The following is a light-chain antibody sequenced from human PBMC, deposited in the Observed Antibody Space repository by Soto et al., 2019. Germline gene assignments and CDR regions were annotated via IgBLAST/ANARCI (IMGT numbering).Light chain of an antibody. CDR1: QDISNY. CDR2: DAS. V-gene: IGKV1-33*01. CDR3: QQYDNIPLT. Sequence: DIQMTQSPSSLSASVGDRVTITCQASQDISNYLNWYQQKPGKAPKLLIYDASNLETGVPSRFSVSGSGTDFTFNISSLQPEDIATYYCQQYDNIPLTFGGGTKVEIK. J-gene: IGKJ4*01.